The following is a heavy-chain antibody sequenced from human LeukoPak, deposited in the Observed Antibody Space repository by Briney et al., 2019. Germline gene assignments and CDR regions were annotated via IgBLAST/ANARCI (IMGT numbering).Heavy chain of an antibody. Sequence: GGSLRLSCEASGFPFSNYYMNWIRQAPGKGLEWISYISGSGKTMYHADSVKGRFTISRDNAKNSLYLQMNSLRAEDTAVYYCARTMTTVTTFDYWGQGTLVTVSS. V-gene: IGHV3-11*04. CDR1: GFPFSNYY. D-gene: IGHD4-17*01. CDR3: ARTMTTVTTFDY. CDR2: ISGSGKTM. J-gene: IGHJ4*02.